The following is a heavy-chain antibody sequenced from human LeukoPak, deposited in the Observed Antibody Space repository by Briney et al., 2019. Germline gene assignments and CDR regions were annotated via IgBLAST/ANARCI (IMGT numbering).Heavy chain of an antibody. V-gene: IGHV4-30-2*01. Sequence: PSQTLSLTCTVSGGSISSGGYYWSWIRQPPGKGLEWIGEINHSGSTNYNPSLKSRVTISVDTSKNQFSLKLSSVTAADTAVYYCARGYDSSGYWNWFDPWGQGTLVTVSS. J-gene: IGHJ5*02. CDR2: INHSGST. CDR1: GGSISSGGYY. CDR3: ARGYDSSGYWNWFDP. D-gene: IGHD3-22*01.